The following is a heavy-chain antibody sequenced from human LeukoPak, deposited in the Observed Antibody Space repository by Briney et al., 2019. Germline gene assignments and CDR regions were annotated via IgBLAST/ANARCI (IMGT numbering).Heavy chain of an antibody. V-gene: IGHV4-61*08. CDR2: IYYSGST. CDR3: ARVGVIEWRRPGWFDP. D-gene: IGHD3-3*01. Sequence: SETLSLTCAVSGGSISSGGYSWSWIRQPPGKGLEWIGYIYYSGSTNYNPSLKSRVTISVDTSKNQFSLKLSSVTAADTAVYYCARVGVIEWRRPGWFDPWGQGTLVTVSS. CDR1: GGSISSGGYS. J-gene: IGHJ5*02.